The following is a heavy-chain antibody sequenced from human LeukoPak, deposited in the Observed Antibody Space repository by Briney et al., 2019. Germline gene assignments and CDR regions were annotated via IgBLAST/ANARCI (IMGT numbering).Heavy chain of an antibody. CDR3: AGSPKYSSSWYEYFQH. CDR2: ISHDGSNK. J-gene: IGHJ1*01. CDR1: GFTFSSYA. Sequence: GGSLRLSCAASGFTFSSYAMQWVRQAPGKGLEGVAAISHDGSNKYHAASVKGRFTISRDNSKNTLYLQMNSLRAEDTAVYFCAGSPKYSSSWYEYFQHWGQGTLVTVSS. D-gene: IGHD6-13*01. V-gene: IGHV3-30*01.